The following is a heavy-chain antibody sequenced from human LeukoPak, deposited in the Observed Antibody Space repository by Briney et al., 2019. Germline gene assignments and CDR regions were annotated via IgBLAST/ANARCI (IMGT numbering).Heavy chain of an antibody. D-gene: IGHD1-26*01. CDR3: ARSRFIVGATRRGGVYYYGMDV. CDR2: IKQDGSEK. CDR1: GFTFNSYW. Sequence: GGSLRLSCAASGFTFNSYWMSWVRQAPGKGLEWVANIKQDGSEKYYVDSVKGRFTISRDNAKNSLYLQMNSLRAEDTAVYYCARSRFIVGATRRGGVYYYGMDVWGQGTTVTVSS. V-gene: IGHV3-7*01. J-gene: IGHJ6*02.